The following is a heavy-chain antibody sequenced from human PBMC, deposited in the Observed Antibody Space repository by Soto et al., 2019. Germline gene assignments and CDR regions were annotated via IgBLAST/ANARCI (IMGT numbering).Heavy chain of an antibody. V-gene: IGHV3-30*03. CDR1: GFTFKTYG. CDR2: ISFGGTDK. CDR3: AREQWLSEGYFYAMDV. Sequence: QVQLVESGGGVGQPGRSLRLSCAASGFTFKTYGMHWVRQAPGKGLEWVAVISFGGTDKYYADSVKGRFSISRDNAKSTLYLQMNNLTADDTAVYYCAREQWLSEGYFYAMDVWGQGTTVTVSS. D-gene: IGHD6-19*01. J-gene: IGHJ6*02.